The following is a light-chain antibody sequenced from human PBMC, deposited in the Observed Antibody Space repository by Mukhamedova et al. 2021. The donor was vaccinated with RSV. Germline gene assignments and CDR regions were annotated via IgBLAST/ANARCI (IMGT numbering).Light chain of an antibody. J-gene: IGKJ4*01. V-gene: IGKV1-5*03. Sequence: WYQRRVHGKAPKLLIYKASSLESGVLSRFSGSGSGTEFTLTISSLQPDDFATYYCQQYNSYSLTFGGGTKVEIK. CDR3: QQYNSYSLT. CDR2: KAS.